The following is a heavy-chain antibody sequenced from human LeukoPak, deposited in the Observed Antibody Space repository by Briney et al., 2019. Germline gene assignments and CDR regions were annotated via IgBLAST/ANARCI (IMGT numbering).Heavy chain of an antibody. J-gene: IGHJ3*01. CDR2: IWHDGATK. CDR3: ARELLGEGPDAFDV. D-gene: IGHD3-16*01. CDR1: GLTFSSFG. V-gene: IGHV3-33*08. Sequence: GRSLRLSCAASGLTFSSFGMHWVRQAPGKGLDWVAMIWHDGATKFYADSVKGRFTISRDNSKDTLYLQMDSLRAEDTAVFYCARELLGEGPDAFDVWGQGTIVTVSS.